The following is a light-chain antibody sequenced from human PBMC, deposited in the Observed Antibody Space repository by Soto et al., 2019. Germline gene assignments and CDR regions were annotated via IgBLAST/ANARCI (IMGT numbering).Light chain of an antibody. CDR2: EGS. J-gene: IGLJ1*01. V-gene: IGLV2-14*02. CDR3: SLYTSEKTYV. CDR1: SSDVGNYNL. Sequence: QSVLTQPASVSGSPGQSITISCTGTSSDVGNYNLVSWYQQHPGKAPKLMIYEGSKRPSGVPDRFSGSKSGNTASLTISGLQAADEADYYCSLYTSEKTYVFGTGNKVTVL.